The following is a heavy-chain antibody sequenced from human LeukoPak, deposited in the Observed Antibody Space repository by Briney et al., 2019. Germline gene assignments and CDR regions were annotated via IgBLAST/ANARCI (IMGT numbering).Heavy chain of an antibody. CDR3: AREVITETTLGWFDP. J-gene: IGHJ5*02. CDR1: GGAFRTDA. V-gene: IGHV1-69*13. Sequence: ASVKVSCKASGGAFRTDAIAWIRQAPGEGLEWMGGIIPFIGAPNFAQRFHGRVTITADETTSTVYMELSSLRSEDTAVYYCAREVITETTLGWFDPWGQGTLITVSS. D-gene: IGHD1-7*01. CDR2: IIPFIGAP.